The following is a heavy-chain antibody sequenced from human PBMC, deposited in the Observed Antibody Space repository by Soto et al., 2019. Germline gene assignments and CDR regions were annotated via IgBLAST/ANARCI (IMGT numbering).Heavy chain of an antibody. D-gene: IGHD3-10*01. CDR1: GGSFSGYY. Sequence: PSETLSLTCAVYGGSFSGYYWSWIRQPPGKGLEWIGEINHSGSTNYNPSLKSRVTLSVDTAKNQFSLKLSSVTAADTAVYYCARGRPVLLWFGESEGDYWGQGTLVTVS. V-gene: IGHV4-34*01. CDR3: ARGRPVLLWFGESEGDY. CDR2: INHSGST. J-gene: IGHJ4*02.